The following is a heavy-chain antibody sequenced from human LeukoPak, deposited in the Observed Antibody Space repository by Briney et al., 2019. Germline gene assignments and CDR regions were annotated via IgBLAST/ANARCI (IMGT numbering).Heavy chain of an antibody. CDR1: GDTFSSHD. CDR2: IIPLLGTA. D-gene: IGHD2-8*02. J-gene: IGHJ5*02. Sequence: GASVKDSCKASGDTFSSHDVSWVRQAPGHGLEWMGRIIPLLGTANYAQKFQGRVTITADTSTSTVYMDLTGLRSDDTAVYYCVRRIYCTGGGTCYDGRFDPWGQGTLVSVSS. CDR3: VRRIYCTGGGTCYDGRFDP. V-gene: IGHV1-69*04.